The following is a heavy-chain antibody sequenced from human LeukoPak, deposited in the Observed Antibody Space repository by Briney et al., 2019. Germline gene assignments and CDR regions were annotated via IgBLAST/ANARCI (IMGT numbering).Heavy chain of an antibody. V-gene: IGHV3-9*01. Sequence: GGSLRLSCEASGFTFEDYPMHWVRQSPGKGLEWPATISWNSASIGYAASVKGRFTISRDNTKKSLFLQMNSLGPEDSAFYYCGRATLKTFHSWDFWGRGTLVTVSS. J-gene: IGHJ4*02. CDR3: GRATLKTFHSWDF. D-gene: IGHD3-3*02. CDR1: GFTFEDYP. CDR2: ISWNSASI.